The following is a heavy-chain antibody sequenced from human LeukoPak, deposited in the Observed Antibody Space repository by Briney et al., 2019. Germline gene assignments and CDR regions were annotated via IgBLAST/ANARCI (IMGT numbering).Heavy chain of an antibody. J-gene: IGHJ4*02. V-gene: IGHV4-4*07. CDR3: ARESIYFDY. D-gene: IGHD2/OR15-2a*01. Sequence: SETLSLTCSVSGDSITYFYWSWIRQAAGKGLEWIGRISSSGSTDYNPSLKSRVTISVDTSKNQFSLKLSSVTAADTAVYYCARESIYFDYWGQGTLVTVSS. CDR2: ISSSGST. CDR1: GDSITYFY.